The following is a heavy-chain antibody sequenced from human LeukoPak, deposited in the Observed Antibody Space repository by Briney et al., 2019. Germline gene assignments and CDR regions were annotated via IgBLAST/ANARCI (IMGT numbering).Heavy chain of an antibody. CDR3: ARGHPEMREDY. CDR2: INPSGGST. Sequence: ASVKVSCKASGYIFIDYEINWVRQAPGQGLEWMGIINPSGGSTSYAQKFQGRVTMTRDTSTSTVYMELSSLRSEDTAVYYCARGHPEMREDYWGQGTLVTVSS. J-gene: IGHJ4*02. D-gene: IGHD5-24*01. CDR1: GYIFIDYE. V-gene: IGHV1-46*01.